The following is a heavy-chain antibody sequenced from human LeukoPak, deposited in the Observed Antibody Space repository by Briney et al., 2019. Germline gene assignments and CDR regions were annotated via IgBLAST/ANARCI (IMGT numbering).Heavy chain of an antibody. Sequence: SETLSLTCAVSGYSISRGYYWGWIRQPPGKGLEWIGSIYHSGSTYYNPSLKSRVTISVDTSKNQFSLKLSSVTAADTAVYYCARRYGSYSQNLFDYWGQGTLVTVSS. V-gene: IGHV4-38-2*01. CDR2: IYHSGST. CDR1: GYSISRGYY. J-gene: IGHJ4*02. D-gene: IGHD3-10*01. CDR3: ARRYGSYSQNLFDY.